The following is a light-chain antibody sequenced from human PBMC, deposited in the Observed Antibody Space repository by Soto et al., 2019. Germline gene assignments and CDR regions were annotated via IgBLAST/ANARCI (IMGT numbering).Light chain of an antibody. CDR3: QQYKSYSRM. CDR1: QSISRL. V-gene: IGKV1-5*01. J-gene: IGKJ1*01. CDR2: DGS. Sequence: DIQMTQSPSTLSASVGDRVTITCRASQSISRLLAWYQQKPGKAPKLLIFDGSTLKTGVPSRFSGSGSGTEFTLTIGSLQPDDFATYYCQQYKSYSRMFGQGTKVGIK.